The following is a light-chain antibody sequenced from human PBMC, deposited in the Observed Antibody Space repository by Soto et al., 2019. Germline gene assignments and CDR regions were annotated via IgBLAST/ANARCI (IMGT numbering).Light chain of an antibody. V-gene: IGKV1-5*01. Sequence: DIPMTQSPSTLSASVGDRVTITCRASQSISSWLAWYQQKPGKAPKLLIYDDSSLESGVPSTFSGSGSGTEFPHTIRRRQPDDFATYNCQPYNSYWTFGQGTKVEIK. CDR3: QPYNSYWT. CDR2: DDS. J-gene: IGKJ1*01. CDR1: QSISSW.